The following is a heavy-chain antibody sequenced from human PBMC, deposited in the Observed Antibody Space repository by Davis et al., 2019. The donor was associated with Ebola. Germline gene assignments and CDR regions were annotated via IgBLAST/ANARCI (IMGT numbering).Heavy chain of an antibody. CDR2: IYYSGST. J-gene: IGHJ6*02. CDR1: GGSISSSSYY. Sequence: SETLSLTCTVSGGSISSSSYYWSWIRQPPGKGLEWIGYIYYSGSTNYNPSLKSRVTISVDTSKNQFSLKLSSVTAADTAVYYCARRTGTTLGYYYYGMDVWGQGTTVTVSS. V-gene: IGHV4-61*05. D-gene: IGHD1-1*01. CDR3: ARRTGTTLGYYYYGMDV.